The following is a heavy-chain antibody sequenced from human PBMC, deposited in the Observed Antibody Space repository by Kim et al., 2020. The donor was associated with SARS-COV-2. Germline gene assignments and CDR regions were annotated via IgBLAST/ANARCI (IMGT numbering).Heavy chain of an antibody. J-gene: IGHJ5*02. D-gene: IGHD6-13*01. Sequence: YNPTLTSRGPLSVDTSKNQFSLKLSSVTAADTAVYYCARRGSFPYNWFDPWGQGTLVTVSS. V-gene: IGHV4-39*01. CDR3: ARRGSFPYNWFDP.